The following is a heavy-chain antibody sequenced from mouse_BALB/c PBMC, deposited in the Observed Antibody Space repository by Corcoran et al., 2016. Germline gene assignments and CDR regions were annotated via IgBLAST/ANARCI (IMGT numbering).Heavy chain of an antibody. D-gene: IGHD2-4*01. CDR2: IDPENGNT. Sequence: EVQLQQSGAELVRPGALVKLSCKASGFNIKDYYMHWVKQRPEQGLEWIGWIDPENGNTIYDPKFQGKANITADTSSNTAYLQLSSLTSEDTAVYYCASIYYDYAWFAYWGQGTLVTVSA. J-gene: IGHJ3*01. CDR3: ASIYYDYAWFAY. V-gene: IGHV14-1*02. CDR1: GFNIKDYY.